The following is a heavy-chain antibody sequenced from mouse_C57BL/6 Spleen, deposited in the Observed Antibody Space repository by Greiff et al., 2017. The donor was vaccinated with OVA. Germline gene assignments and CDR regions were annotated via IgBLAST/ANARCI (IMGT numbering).Heavy chain of an antibody. J-gene: IGHJ3*01. CDR3: ARGYYGSSWFAY. CDR1: GFNINDYY. CDR2: IDPEDGET. D-gene: IGHD1-1*01. V-gene: IGHV14-2*01. Sequence: VQLQPSGAELVKPGASVKLSCPASGFNINDYYMHWVKQRTEQGLEWIGRIDPEDGETKYAPKFQGKATMTADTSSNTAYLQRSSLTSEDTAVYYCARGYYGSSWFAYWGQGTLVTVSA.